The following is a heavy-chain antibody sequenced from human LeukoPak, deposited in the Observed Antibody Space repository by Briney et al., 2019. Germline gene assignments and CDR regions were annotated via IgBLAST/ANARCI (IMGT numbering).Heavy chain of an antibody. V-gene: IGHV3-30*04. Sequence: PGGSLRLSCAASGFTFSSYAMHWVRQAPGKGLEWVAVISYDGSNKYYADSVKGRFTISRDNSKNTLYLQMNSLRAEDTAVYYCARAASRYCSGGSCYSDYWGQGTLVTVSS. J-gene: IGHJ4*02. CDR1: GFTFSSYA. D-gene: IGHD2-15*01. CDR3: ARAASRYCSGGSCYSDY. CDR2: ISYDGSNK.